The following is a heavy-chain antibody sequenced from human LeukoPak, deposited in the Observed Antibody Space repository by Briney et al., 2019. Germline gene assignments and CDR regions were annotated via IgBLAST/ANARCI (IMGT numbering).Heavy chain of an antibody. CDR3: ERDCLLGAPYTDY. Sequence: ASVKVSCKASGYIFSNYGISWARQAPGQGLEWMGWISDHNGNPNYAQKFEGRVTMTTDASTSTAYMELTSLTSDDTAVYYCERDCLLGAPYTDYWGQGTLVTVSS. CDR1: GYIFSNYG. D-gene: IGHD3-3*02. V-gene: IGHV1-18*01. J-gene: IGHJ4*02. CDR2: ISDHNGNP.